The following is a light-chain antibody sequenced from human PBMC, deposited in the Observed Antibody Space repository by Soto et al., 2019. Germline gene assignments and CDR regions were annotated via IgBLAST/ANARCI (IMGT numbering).Light chain of an antibody. V-gene: IGKV3-20*01. CDR2: DAS. CDR3: QQYGSSVT. J-gene: IGKJ4*01. CDR1: QSVRSRY. Sequence: DIVLTQTPGTLSLSPGERATLSCRASQSVRSRYLAWYQQKAGQAPRLLIYDASRRATGIPDRFSGSGSGTDFTLTISRLDPEDFAVYYCQQYGSSVTFGGGNKVEIK.